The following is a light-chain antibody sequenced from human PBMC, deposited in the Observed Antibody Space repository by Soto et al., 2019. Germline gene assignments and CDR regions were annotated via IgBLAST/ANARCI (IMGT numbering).Light chain of an antibody. CDR2: DAS. CDR3: QQRSKWPLT. CDR1: HRFGIN. Sequence: EIVMTQSPATLTVSPGERASLSCRASHRFGINLAFYQQKPGQAPRLLIYDASSGTTGIPDRFSGGGSGTDFTLTISSLQPDDFAVYYCQQRSKWPLTFGGGTKVDIK. V-gene: IGKV3-11*01. J-gene: IGKJ4*02.